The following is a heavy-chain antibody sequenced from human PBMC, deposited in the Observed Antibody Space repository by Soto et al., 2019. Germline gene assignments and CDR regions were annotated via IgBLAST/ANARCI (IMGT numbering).Heavy chain of an antibody. J-gene: IGHJ4*02. CDR2: IVVGSGNT. V-gene: IGHV1-58*02. CDR3: AASLDPTPPSDS. D-gene: IGHD3-16*02. Sequence: GASVKVSCKASGYTFTSYAMHWVRQAPGQRLEWIGWIVVGSGNTNYAQKFQERVTITRDMSTSTAYMELSSLRSEDTAVYYCAASLDPTPPSDSWAQGPLVTVSS. CDR1: GYTFTSYA.